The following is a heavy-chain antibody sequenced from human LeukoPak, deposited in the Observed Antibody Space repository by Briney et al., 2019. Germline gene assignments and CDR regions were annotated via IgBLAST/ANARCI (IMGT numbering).Heavy chain of an antibody. CDR2: IYYSGNT. CDR3: ARRRTSSYYAFDI. D-gene: IGHD2-2*01. CDR1: GGSISSYY. J-gene: IGHJ3*02. V-gene: IGHV4-59*08. Sequence: SETQSLTCTVSGGSISSYYWSWIRQPPGKGLEWIGYIYYSGNTNYNPSLKSRVTISVDTSKNQFSLKLSSVTAADTAVYYCARRRTSSYYAFDIWGQGTMVTVSS.